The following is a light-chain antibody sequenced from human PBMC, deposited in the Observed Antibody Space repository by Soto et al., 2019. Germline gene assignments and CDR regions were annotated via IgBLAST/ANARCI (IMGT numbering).Light chain of an antibody. CDR3: AAWYDSLNGVV. CDR2: SNN. J-gene: IGLJ2*01. Sequence: QSVLTQPPSASGTPGQRVTISCSGSSSNIGSNTVNWYQQLPGTAPKLLIYSNNQRPSGVPDRFSGSKSGTSASLAISGLQSEDEADYYCAAWYDSLNGVVFGGGTQRTVL. CDR1: SSNIGSNT. V-gene: IGLV1-44*01.